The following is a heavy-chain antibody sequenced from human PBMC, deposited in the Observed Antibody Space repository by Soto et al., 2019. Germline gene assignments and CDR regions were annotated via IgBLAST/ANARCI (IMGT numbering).Heavy chain of an antibody. J-gene: IGHJ4*02. CDR2: INHSGST. V-gene: IGHV4-34*01. Sequence: SETLSLTCAVYGGSFSGYYWSWIRQPPGKGLEWIGEINHSGSTNYNPSLKSRVTISVDTSKNQFSLKLSSVTAADTAVYYCARGSSSWYGGLDYWGQGTLVTVSS. D-gene: IGHD6-13*01. CDR1: GGSFSGYY. CDR3: ARGSSSWYGGLDY.